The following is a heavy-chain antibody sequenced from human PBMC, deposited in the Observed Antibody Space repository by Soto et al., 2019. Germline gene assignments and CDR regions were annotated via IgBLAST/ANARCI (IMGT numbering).Heavy chain of an antibody. D-gene: IGHD6-19*01. CDR1: GGSISSGGYY. CDR2: IYYSGST. CDR3: ARDQYSSGWYGENWFDP. V-gene: IGHV4-31*03. Sequence: SETLSLTCTVSGGSISSGGYYWSWIRQHPGKGLEWIGCIYYSGSTYYNPSLKSRVTISVDTSKNQFSLKLSSVTAADTAVYYCARDQYSSGWYGENWFDPWGQGTLVTVSS. J-gene: IGHJ5*02.